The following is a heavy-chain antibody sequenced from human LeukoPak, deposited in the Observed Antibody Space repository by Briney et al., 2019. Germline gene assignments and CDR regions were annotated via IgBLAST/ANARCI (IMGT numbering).Heavy chain of an antibody. CDR1: GFTFSSYS. Sequence: PWGSLRLSCAASGFTFSSYSINWVRQAPGKGLELVSSISSSSSYRYYADSLKGRFTISRDNAKNSLYLQMNSLRAEDTAVYSGARDLDYWGQGNLVTVSS. J-gene: IGHJ4*02. CDR3: ARDLDY. V-gene: IGHV3-21*01. CDR2: ISSSSSYR.